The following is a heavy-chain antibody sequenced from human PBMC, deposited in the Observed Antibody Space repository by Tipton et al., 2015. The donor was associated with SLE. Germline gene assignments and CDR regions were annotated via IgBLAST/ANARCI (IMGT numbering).Heavy chain of an antibody. CDR3: ARGGRDYYDSPDY. J-gene: IGHJ4*02. CDR1: GFTFSSYW. CDR2: IKQDGSEK. D-gene: IGHD3-22*01. V-gene: IGHV3-7*01. Sequence: VQLVQSGGGLVQPGGSLRLSCAASGFTFSSYWMSWVRQAPGKGLEWVANIKQDGSEKYYVDSVKGRFTISRDNAKNSLYLQMNSLRAEDTAVYYCARGGRDYYDSPDYWGQGTLVTVSS.